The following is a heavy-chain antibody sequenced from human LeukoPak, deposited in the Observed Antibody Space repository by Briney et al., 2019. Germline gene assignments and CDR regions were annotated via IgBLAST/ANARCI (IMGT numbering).Heavy chain of an antibody. CDR1: GGSISSYY. Sequence: SETLSLTCTVSGGSISSYYWSWIRQPPGKGLEWIGYIYYSGSTNYNPSLMSRVTISVDTSKNQFSLKLSSVTAADTAVYYCATYGSGSYYKGWFDPWGQGTLVTVSS. J-gene: IGHJ5*02. CDR2: IYYSGST. V-gene: IGHV4-59*08. CDR3: ATYGSGSYYKGWFDP. D-gene: IGHD3-10*01.